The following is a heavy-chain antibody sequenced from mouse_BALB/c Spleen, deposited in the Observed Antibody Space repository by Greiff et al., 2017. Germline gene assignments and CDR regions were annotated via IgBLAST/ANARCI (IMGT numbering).Heavy chain of an antibody. D-gene: IGHD1-2*01. Sequence: VQRVESGPGLVAPSQSLSITCTVSGFSLTSYDISWIRQPPGKGLEWLGVIWTGGGTNYNSAFMSRLSISKDNSKSQVFLKMNSLQTDDTAIYYCVRDSTATFFAYWGQGTLVTVSA. CDR3: VRDSTATFFAY. V-gene: IGHV2-9-2*01. CDR1: GFSLTSYD. CDR2: IWTGGGT. J-gene: IGHJ3*01.